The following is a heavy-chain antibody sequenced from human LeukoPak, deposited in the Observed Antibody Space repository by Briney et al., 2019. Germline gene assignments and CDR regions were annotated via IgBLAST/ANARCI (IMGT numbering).Heavy chain of an antibody. J-gene: IGHJ5*02. CDR1: GGSISSNNW. CDR2: IYHSGGT. V-gene: IGHV4-4*02. D-gene: IGHD3-16*02. Sequence: PSETLSLTCGVSGGSISSNNWWSWLRQPPGEGPEWIGEIYHSGGTNYNPSLKSRVTISVDKSKNQLSLKLSSVTAADTAVYYCARILRFYDYVWGSYRPNWFDPWGQGTLVTVSS. CDR3: ARILRFYDYVWGSYRPNWFDP.